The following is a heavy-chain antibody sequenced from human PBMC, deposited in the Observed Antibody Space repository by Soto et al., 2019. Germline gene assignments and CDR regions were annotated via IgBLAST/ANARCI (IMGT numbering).Heavy chain of an antibody. J-gene: IGHJ3*02. CDR1: GGSISSYY. V-gene: IGHV4-59*01. D-gene: IGHD4-17*01. Sequence: QVQMQESGPGLVKPSETLSLTCTVSGGSISSYYWSWIRQPPGKGLEWIGYIYYSGSTNYNPSLKSRVTISVVTSKNQFSLKLSSVTASDTAVYYCAREVLEGDYDIGAFDIWGQGTMVTVSS. CDR3: AREVLEGDYDIGAFDI. CDR2: IYYSGST.